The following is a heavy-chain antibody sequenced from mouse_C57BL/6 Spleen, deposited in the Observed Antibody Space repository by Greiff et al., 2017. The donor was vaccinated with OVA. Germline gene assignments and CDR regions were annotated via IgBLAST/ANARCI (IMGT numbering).Heavy chain of an antibody. Sequence: QVQLQQPGAELVRPGSSVKLSCKASGYTFTSYWMDWVKQRHGQGLEWIGNIYPSDSATHYNQKFKDKATLTVDKSSSTAYMQLSSLTSEDSAVYYCARDYYGSSGVWGQGTTLTVSS. J-gene: IGHJ2*01. CDR2: IYPSDSAT. CDR1: GYTFTSYW. D-gene: IGHD1-1*01. V-gene: IGHV1-61*01. CDR3: ARDYYGSSGV.